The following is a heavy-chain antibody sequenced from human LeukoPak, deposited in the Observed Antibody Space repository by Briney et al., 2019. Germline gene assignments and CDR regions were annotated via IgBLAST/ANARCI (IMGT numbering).Heavy chain of an antibody. CDR1: GFTFSSYA. Sequence: GGSLRLSCAASGFTFSSYAMSWVRQAPGKGLEWVSAISGSGGGTYYTDSAKGRFTISRDNSKNILYLQMNSLRAEDTAVYYCAKRNYDFWSGYYRRAENHFDYWGQGTLVTVSS. V-gene: IGHV3-23*01. CDR2: ISGSGGGT. J-gene: IGHJ4*02. CDR3: AKRNYDFWSGYYRRAENHFDY. D-gene: IGHD3-3*01.